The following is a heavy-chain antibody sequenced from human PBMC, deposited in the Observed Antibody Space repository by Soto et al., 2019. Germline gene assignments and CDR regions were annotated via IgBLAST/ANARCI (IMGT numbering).Heavy chain of an antibody. CDR1: GGSFSGYY. CDR3: ARAGPSYYDPRRDPTGPN. CDR2: INHSGST. D-gene: IGHD3-22*01. Sequence: PSETLSLTCAVYGGSFSGYYWSWIRQPPGKGLEWIGEINHSGSTNYNPSLKSRVTISVDTSKNQFSLKLSSVTAADTAVYYCARAGPSYYDPRRDPTGPNWGQGTLVTVSS. V-gene: IGHV4-34*01. J-gene: IGHJ4*02.